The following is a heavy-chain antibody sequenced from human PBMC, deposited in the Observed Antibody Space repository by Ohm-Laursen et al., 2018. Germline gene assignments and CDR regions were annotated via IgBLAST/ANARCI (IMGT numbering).Heavy chain of an antibody. V-gene: IGHV3-11*01. CDR3: ARVVVPAVNNWFDP. CDR2: ISSSSSTI. Sequence: GSLRLSCAASGFTFSDYYMIWIRQAPGKGLEWVSYISSSSSTIYYADSVKGRLTISRDNAKNSLYLQMNSLRADDTAVYYCARVVVPAVNNWFDPWGQGTLVTVSS. CDR1: GFTFSDYY. J-gene: IGHJ5*02. D-gene: IGHD2-2*01.